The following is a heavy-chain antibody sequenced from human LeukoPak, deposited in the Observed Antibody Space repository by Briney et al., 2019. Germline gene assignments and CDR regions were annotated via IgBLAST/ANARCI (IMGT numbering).Heavy chain of an antibody. CDR2: INHSGST. J-gene: IGHJ6*03. CDR1: GGSFSGYY. V-gene: IGHV4-34*01. Sequence: PSETLSLTCAVYGGSFSGYYWSWIRQPPGKGLEWIGEINHSGSTNYNPSLKSRVTISVDTSKNQFSLKLSSVTAADTAVYYCARGYYYDSRDHYYYYMDVWGKGTTVTVSS. CDR3: ARGYYYDSRDHYYYYMDV. D-gene: IGHD3-22*01.